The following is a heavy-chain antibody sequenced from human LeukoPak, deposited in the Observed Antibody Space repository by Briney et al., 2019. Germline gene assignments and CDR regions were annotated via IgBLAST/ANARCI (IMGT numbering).Heavy chain of an antibody. D-gene: IGHD6-19*01. CDR1: GFTFSSYA. CDR3: ARDLSGWLSNWFDP. CDR2: VSYDGSNK. V-gene: IGHV3-30-3*01. J-gene: IGHJ5*02. Sequence: PGGSLRLSCAASGFTFSSYAMHWVRQAPGKGLEWVAVVSYDGSNKYYADSVKGRFTISRDNSKNTLYLQMNSLRAEDTAVYYCARDLSGWLSNWFDPWGQGTLVTVSS.